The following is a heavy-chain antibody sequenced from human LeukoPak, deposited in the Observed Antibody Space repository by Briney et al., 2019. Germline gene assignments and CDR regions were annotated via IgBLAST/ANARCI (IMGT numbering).Heavy chain of an antibody. V-gene: IGHV5-51*01. CDR1: GYSFASYW. Sequence: GESLNISCKGSGYSFASYWIGWVRQMPDKGLEWMGIIYPGDSDIRYSPSFQGQVTISADKSNTTAYLQWSSLKASDIAMYYCARSYYYDSTGYDCFDFWGQGTVVTVSS. CDR3: ARSYYYDSTGYDCFDF. J-gene: IGHJ3*01. CDR2: IYPGDSDI. D-gene: IGHD3-22*01.